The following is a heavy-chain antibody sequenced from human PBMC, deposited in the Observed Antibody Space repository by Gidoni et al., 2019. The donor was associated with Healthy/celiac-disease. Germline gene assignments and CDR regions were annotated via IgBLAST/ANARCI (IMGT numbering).Heavy chain of an antibody. Sequence: AISGDSVSSNSAAWNWIRQSPSRGLEWLGRTYYRSKWYNDYAVSVKSRITINPDTSKNQFSLQRNPVNPEDTAGYYCARGYSHFDYWGQGTLVTVSS. CDR2: TYYRSKWYN. CDR1: GDSVSSNSAA. V-gene: IGHV6-1*01. D-gene: IGHD1-1*01. J-gene: IGHJ4*02. CDR3: ARGYSHFDY.